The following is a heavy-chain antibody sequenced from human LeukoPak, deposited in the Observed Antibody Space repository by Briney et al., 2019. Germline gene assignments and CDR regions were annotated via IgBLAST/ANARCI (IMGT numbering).Heavy chain of an antibody. CDR2: IKYDDTVK. Sequence: GGSLRLSCAASGFTVTNNYMSWVRQAPGKGLEFVANIKYDDTVKNYVDSVKGRFTISRDNPSNSVYLQMDSLRPEDTALYYCARDPDSSAFDYWGQGAQVTVSS. D-gene: IGHD2-15*01. J-gene: IGHJ4*02. V-gene: IGHV3-7*01. CDR1: GFTVTNNY. CDR3: ARDPDSSAFDY.